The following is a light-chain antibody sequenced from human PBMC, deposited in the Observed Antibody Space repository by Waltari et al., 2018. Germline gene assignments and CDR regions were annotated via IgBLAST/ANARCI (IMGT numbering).Light chain of an antibody. J-gene: IGLJ2*01. Sequence: QSVLTQPPSVSGAPGPRVTISCTGSNSNIGAGYDVHWYQQLPGTAPTPLIDGNNNRPSGVPDRFSGSKSGTSASLAITGLQAEDEADYYCQSYDSSLSVVFGGGTKLTVL. CDR1: NSNIGAGYD. CDR2: GNN. V-gene: IGLV1-40*01. CDR3: QSYDSSLSVV.